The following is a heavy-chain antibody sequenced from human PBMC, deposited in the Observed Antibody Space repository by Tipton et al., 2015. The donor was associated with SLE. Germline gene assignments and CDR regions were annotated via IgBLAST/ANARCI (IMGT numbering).Heavy chain of an antibody. CDR2: ISYDGSNK. CDR1: GFTFSSYA. J-gene: IGHJ4*02. Sequence: SLRLSCAASGFTFSSYAMHWVRQAPGKGLEWVAVISYDGSNKYYADSVKGRFTISRDNSKNTLYLQMNSLRAEDTAVYYCAREGIAVAGFDYWGQGTLVTVSS. D-gene: IGHD6-19*01. V-gene: IGHV3-30*04. CDR3: AREGIAVAGFDY.